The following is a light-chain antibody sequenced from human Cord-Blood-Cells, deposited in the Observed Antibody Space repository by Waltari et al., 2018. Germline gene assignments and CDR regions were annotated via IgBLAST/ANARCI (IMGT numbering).Light chain of an antibody. V-gene: IGLV2-14*01. CDR2: DVS. Sequence: QSALTQPASVSGSPGQSITISCTGTSSDVGGYNYVSWYQQHPGKAPKLMIYDVSNLPAAVSNRFSGSKSGNTAALTSSGLQAEDEADYYCSAYTSSSTLVFGGGTKLTVL. CDR1: SSDVGGYNY. CDR3: SAYTSSSTLV. J-gene: IGLJ2*01.